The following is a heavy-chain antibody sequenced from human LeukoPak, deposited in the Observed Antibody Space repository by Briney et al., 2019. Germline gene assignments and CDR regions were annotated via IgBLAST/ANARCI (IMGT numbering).Heavy chain of an antibody. V-gene: IGHV3-7*01. CDR1: GFTFSSYW. CDR2: IKQDGSEK. D-gene: IGHD2/OR15-2a*01. J-gene: IGHJ3*02. Sequence: GGSLRLSCAASGFTFSSYWMSWVRQAPGKGLEWVANIKQDGSEKYYVDSVKGRFTISRDNAKNSLYLQMNSLRAEDTAVYYCARDVFFHPVAAFDIWGQGTMVTVSS. CDR3: ARDVFFHPVAAFDI.